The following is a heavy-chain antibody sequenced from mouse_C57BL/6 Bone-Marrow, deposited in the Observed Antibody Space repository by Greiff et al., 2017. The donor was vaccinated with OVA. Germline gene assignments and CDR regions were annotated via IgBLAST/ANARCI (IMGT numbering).Heavy chain of an antibody. CDR3: ARDDYDGYLYAMDY. V-gene: IGHV5-4*01. CDR1: GFTFSSYA. Sequence: EVQLQQSGGGLVKPGGSLKLSCAASGFTFSSYAMSWVRQTPEKRLEWVATISDGGSYTYYPDNVKGRFTISRDNAKNNLYLQMSHLKSEDTAMYYCARDDYDGYLYAMDYWGQGTSVTVSS. J-gene: IGHJ4*01. D-gene: IGHD2-3*01. CDR2: ISDGGSYT.